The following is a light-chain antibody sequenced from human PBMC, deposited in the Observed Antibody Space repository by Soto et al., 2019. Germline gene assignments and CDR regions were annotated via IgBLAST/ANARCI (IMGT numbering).Light chain of an antibody. CDR3: AAWDDSLNAYV. J-gene: IGLJ1*01. CDR2: SNN. V-gene: IGLV1-44*01. Sequence: QSVLTQPPSASGTPGGRVTISCSGSSSNNGSKTVNWYQQLPGTAPKLLIYSNNERPSGVSDRFSGSKSGTSASLAISGLQSEDEADFYCAAWDDSLNAYVIGTGTKVTV. CDR1: SSNNGSKT.